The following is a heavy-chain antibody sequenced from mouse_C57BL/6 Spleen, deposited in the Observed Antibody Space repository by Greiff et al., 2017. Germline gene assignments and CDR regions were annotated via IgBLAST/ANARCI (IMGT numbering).Heavy chain of an antibody. CDR3: ARFPSLLRYFDV. J-gene: IGHJ1*03. CDR1: GFTFTDYY. Sequence: EVMLVESGGGLVQPGGSLSLSCAASGFTFTDYYMSWVRQPPGKALEWLGFIRNKANGYTTEYSASVKGRFTISRDNSQSILYLQMNALRAEDSATYYCARFPSLLRYFDVWGTGTTVTVSS. CDR2: IRNKANGYTT. D-gene: IGHD1-1*01. V-gene: IGHV7-3*01.